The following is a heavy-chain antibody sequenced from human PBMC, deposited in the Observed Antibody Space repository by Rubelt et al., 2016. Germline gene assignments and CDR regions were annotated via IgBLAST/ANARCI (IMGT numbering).Heavy chain of an antibody. CDR2: ISWNSGSI. CDR3: ARDSLVRGVPYGMDV. CDR1: GFTFDDYA. Sequence: EDCGGGLVQPGRSLRLSCAVSGFTFDDYAMHWVRQAPGKGLEWVSGISWNSGSIGYADSVKGRFTISRDNAKNTLYLQMHSLTAEDTAVYYCARDSLVRGVPYGMDVWGQGTTVTVSS. V-gene: IGHV3-9*01. J-gene: IGHJ6*02. D-gene: IGHD3-10*01.